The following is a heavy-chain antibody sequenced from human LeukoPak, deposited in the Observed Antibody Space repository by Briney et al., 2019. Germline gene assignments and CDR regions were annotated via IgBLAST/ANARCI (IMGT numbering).Heavy chain of an antibody. J-gene: IGHJ4*02. D-gene: IGHD2/OR15-2a*01. CDR2: IYDSGST. V-gene: IGHV4-39*01. CDR3: ARGFYTFDY. Sequence: PSETLSLTCTVSGGSIRSSYYYWGWIRQPPGKGLEWIGSIYDSGSTYYNPSLKSRVTISVDTSKNQFSLKLNSVTAADTAVYYCARGFYTFDYWGQGTLVTVSS. CDR1: GGSIRSSYYY.